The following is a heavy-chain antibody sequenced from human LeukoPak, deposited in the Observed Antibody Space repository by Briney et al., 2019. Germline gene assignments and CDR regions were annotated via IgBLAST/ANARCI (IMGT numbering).Heavy chain of an antibody. CDR3: ARDGSGEWPIGY. D-gene: IGHD3-10*01. Sequence: GGSLRLSCAASGFTFSSKWMSWVRQAPGKGLEWVANIKHDGSEKYYVDSVKGRFTISRDNAKNSLYLQMNSLRAEDTAVYYCARDGSGEWPIGYWGQGTLVTVSS. J-gene: IGHJ4*02. CDR1: GFTFSSKW. CDR2: IKHDGSEK. V-gene: IGHV3-7*01.